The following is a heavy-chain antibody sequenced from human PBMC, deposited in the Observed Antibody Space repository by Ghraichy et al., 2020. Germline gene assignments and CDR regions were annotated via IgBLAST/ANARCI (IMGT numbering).Heavy chain of an antibody. CDR1: GFTFSSYS. Sequence: GGSLRFSCAASGFTFSSYSMNWVRQAPGKGLEWVSSISSSSSYIYYADSVKGRFTISRDNAKNSLYLQMNSLRAEDTAVYYCARAGGYYYYYMDVWGKGTTVTVSS. CDR3: ARAGGYYYYYMDV. J-gene: IGHJ6*03. D-gene: IGHD2-15*01. V-gene: IGHV3-21*01. CDR2: ISSSSSYI.